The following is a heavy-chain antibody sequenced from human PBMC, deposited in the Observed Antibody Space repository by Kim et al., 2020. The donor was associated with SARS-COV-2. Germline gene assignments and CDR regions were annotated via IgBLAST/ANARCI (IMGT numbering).Heavy chain of an antibody. CDR2: INPSGGST. J-gene: IGHJ6*02. V-gene: IGHV1-46*01. Sequence: ASVKVSCKASGYTFTSYYMHWVRQAPGQGLEWMGIINPSGGSTSYAQKFQGRVTMTRDTSTSTVYMELSSLRSEDTAVYYCARFEAVADYYYGMDVWGQGTTVTVSS. CDR1: GYTFTSYY. CDR3: ARFEAVADYYYGMDV. D-gene: IGHD6-19*01.